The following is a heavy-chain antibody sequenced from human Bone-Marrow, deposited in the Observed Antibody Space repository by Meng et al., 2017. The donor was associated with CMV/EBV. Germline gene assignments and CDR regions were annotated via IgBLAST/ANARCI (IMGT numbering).Heavy chain of an antibody. Sequence: ASGSTYANYDIAWVRQATGQGLEWMGWMNPNSGNTGYAQKFQGRVAMTRDTSITTAYMELNSLASEDTAVYYCAKRNYGDSVRWFDPWGLGTLVTVSS. D-gene: IGHD4-17*01. CDR2: MNPNSGNT. CDR3: AKRNYGDSVRWFDP. J-gene: IGHJ5*02. CDR1: GSTYANYD. V-gene: IGHV1-8*01.